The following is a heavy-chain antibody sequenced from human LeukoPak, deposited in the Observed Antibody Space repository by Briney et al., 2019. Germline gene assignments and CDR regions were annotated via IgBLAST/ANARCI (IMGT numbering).Heavy chain of an antibody. J-gene: IGHJ4*02. D-gene: IGHD5-18*01. CDR3: ARWDSYAEYYFDY. V-gene: IGHV4-39*01. CDR1: GGSISSSSYY. Sequence: KPSETLSLTCTVSGGSISSSSYYWGWIRQPPGKGLEWIGSIYYSGSTYYNPSLKSRVTISVDTSKNQFSLKLSSVTAADTAVYYCARWDSYAEYYFDYWGQGTLVTVSS. CDR2: IYYSGST.